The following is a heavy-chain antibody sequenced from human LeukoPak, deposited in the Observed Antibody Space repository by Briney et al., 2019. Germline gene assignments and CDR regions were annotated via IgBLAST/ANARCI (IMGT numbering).Heavy chain of an antibody. Sequence: SETLSLTCAVYGGSFSGYYWSWIRQHPGKGLEWIGEINHSGSTNYNPSLKSRVTISVYASKIRFSLKLSSLTAADTAVYCCARDPRVYSYCYPHHSLDYWGQGTLVSVSS. CDR2: INHSGST. CDR3: ARDPRVYSYCYPHHSLDY. V-gene: IGHV4-34*01. CDR1: GGSFSGYY. D-gene: IGHD5-18*01. J-gene: IGHJ4*02.